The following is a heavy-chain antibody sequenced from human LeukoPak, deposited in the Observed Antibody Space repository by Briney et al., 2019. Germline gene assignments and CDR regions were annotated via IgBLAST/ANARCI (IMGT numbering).Heavy chain of an antibody. CDR1: GFTFSNYA. V-gene: IGHV3-23*01. Sequence: GGSLRLSCAASGFTFSNYAMSWVRQAPGKGLEWVSAISGSGDNTYYADSVKGRFTICRDNSKNTLYLQMNSLRAEDTAVYYCARGYYDSSGYAPGAFDIWGQGTMVTVSS. CDR3: ARGYYDSSGYAPGAFDI. CDR2: ISGSGDNT. D-gene: IGHD3-22*01. J-gene: IGHJ3*02.